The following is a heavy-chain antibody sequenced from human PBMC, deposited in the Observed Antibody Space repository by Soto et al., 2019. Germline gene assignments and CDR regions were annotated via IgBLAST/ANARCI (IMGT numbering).Heavy chain of an antibody. CDR3: TRGDATKIVVTTYYGMDV. CDR2: IIPVFGTA. CDR1: GGTLRNYG. J-gene: IGHJ6*02. Sequence: QVQLVQSGAEVKKPGSSVRVSCKASGGTLRNYGISWVRQAPGQGLEWMGGIIPVFGTANYAQKFQGRVTIIDDETTRTAYMDITSPRAEDTAVYYWTRGDATKIVVTTYYGMDVWGQGTTVTVSS. D-gene: IGHD4-17*01. V-gene: IGHV1-69*12.